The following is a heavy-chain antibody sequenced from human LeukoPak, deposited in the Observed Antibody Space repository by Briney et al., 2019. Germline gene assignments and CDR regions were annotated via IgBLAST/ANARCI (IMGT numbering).Heavy chain of an antibody. Sequence: GVSLRLSGAASGFTFSDYYRSWIRQAPGKGREWVSYISSSGSTIYYADSVKGRFTISRDNVKNSLYLQMNSPRAEDTAVYYCARDFGSSYFDYWGQGTLVTVSS. J-gene: IGHJ4*02. D-gene: IGHD3-3*01. V-gene: IGHV3-11*04. CDR2: ISSSGSTI. CDR1: GFTFSDYY. CDR3: ARDFGSSYFDY.